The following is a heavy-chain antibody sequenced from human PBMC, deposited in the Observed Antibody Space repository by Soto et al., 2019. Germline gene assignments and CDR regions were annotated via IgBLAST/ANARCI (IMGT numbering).Heavy chain of an antibody. V-gene: IGHV4-4*02. D-gene: IGHD5-12*01. CDR1: GGSISSSNW. Sequence: PSETLSLTCAVSGGSISSSNWWSWVRQPPGKGLEWIGEIYHSGSTNYNPSLKTRVTISVDKSKNQFSLKLSSVTAADTAVYYGARAGAGEYGGYDVAQTYWFDPWGQGTLVTVSS. CDR2: IYHSGST. CDR3: ARAGAGEYGGYDVAQTYWFDP. J-gene: IGHJ5*02.